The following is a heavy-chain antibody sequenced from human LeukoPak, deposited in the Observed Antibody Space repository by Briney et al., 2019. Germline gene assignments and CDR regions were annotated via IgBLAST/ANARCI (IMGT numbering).Heavy chain of an antibody. V-gene: IGHV4-59*01. CDR2: IYYSGSP. J-gene: IGHJ6*03. D-gene: IGHD3-10*01. Sequence: SETLSLTCTVSGGSISSYYWSWLRLPPGGGLEWIGYIYYSGSPNYNPSLKSRVTISVDTSKNQFSLKLSSVTAADTAVYYCARVSWVPRRGDDYYYMDVWGKGTTVTVSS. CDR3: ARVSWVPRRGDDYYYMDV. CDR1: GGSISSYY.